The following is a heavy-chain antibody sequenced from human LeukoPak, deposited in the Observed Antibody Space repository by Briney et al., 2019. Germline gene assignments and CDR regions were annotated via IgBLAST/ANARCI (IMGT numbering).Heavy chain of an antibody. CDR2: LQYDRTNV. CDR1: RFSFSSYG. CDR3: ARDPDSSGYDLFDY. Sequence: GGSLRLSCAASRFSFSSYGMHWVRQAPGKGLEWVAYLQYDRTNVQYADSVRGRFTISRDNSKNILYLQMNSLRAEDTAVYYCARDPDSSGYDLFDYWGQGTLVTVSS. D-gene: IGHD3-22*01. J-gene: IGHJ4*02. V-gene: IGHV3-30*02.